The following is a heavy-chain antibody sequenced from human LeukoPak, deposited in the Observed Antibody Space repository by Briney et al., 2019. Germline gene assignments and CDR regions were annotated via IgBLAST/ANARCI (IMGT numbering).Heavy chain of an antibody. CDR3: AMAYSGSWYYFDY. V-gene: IGHV4-59*07. Sequence: SDTLSLTCTVSGGSIRGYFWTWIRQPPGKGLECIGYNYYSGSTNYNPSLKSRVTIAVDTSKNQFSLRLSSVTAADTAVYYCAMAYSGSWYYFDYWGQGTLVTVSS. CDR2: NYYSGST. J-gene: IGHJ4*02. D-gene: IGHD6-13*01. CDR1: GGSIRGYF.